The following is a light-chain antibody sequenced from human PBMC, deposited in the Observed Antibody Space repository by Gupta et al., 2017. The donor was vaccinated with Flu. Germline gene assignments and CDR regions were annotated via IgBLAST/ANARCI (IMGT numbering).Light chain of an antibody. CDR1: QMISYY. V-gene: IGKV3-20*01. J-gene: IGKJ4*01. CDR2: GSS. Sequence: GTLSLSPGERATLSCRASQMISYYLAWYQQKPGQAPRLLIYGSSNRAPGIPDRFIGSGAGTDFTLTISRGEPEDFAVYYCQQFDGSPALTFGGGTRVEIE. CDR3: QQFDGSPALT.